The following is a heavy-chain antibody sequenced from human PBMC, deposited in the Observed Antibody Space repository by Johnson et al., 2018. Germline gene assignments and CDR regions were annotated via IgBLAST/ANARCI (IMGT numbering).Heavy chain of an antibody. J-gene: IGHJ4*02. CDR2: IKPAGSDE. CDR1: GFTFRNHW. CDR3: ARDPDSASKVDY. V-gene: IGHV3-7*01. D-gene: IGHD1-14*01. Sequence: VQLVESGGDLVQPGGSLRLSCAASGFTFRNHWMSWVRQAPGKGLAWVAYIKPAGSDEYYVDSVKGGFIISRDNAMNSLYLQINSLRVEDTAVYFCARDPDSASKVDYWGQGTRVTVSS.